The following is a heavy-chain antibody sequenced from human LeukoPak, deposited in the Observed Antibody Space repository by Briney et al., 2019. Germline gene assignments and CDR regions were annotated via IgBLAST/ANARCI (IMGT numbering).Heavy chain of an antibody. V-gene: IGHV4-59*08. Sequence: PSETLSLICTVSGVSISGDYWSWIRQPPGEGLEWIAFIYYSGSTYYNPSLKSRVTISVDTSKNQFSLKLSSVTAADTAVYYCARVQRITIFGVDYWGQGTLVTVSS. CDR2: IYYSGST. D-gene: IGHD3-3*01. J-gene: IGHJ4*02. CDR3: ARVQRITIFGVDY. CDR1: GVSISGDY.